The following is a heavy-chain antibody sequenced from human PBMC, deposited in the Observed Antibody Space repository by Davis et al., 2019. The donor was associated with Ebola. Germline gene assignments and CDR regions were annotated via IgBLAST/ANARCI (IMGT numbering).Heavy chain of an antibody. J-gene: IGHJ6*02. Sequence: PSETLSLTCTVSGGSISSYYWSWIRQPPGKGLEWIGYIYYSGSTNYNPSLKSRVTISVDTSKNQFSLKLSSVTAADTAVYYCARTNQDPTLYYYGMDVWGQGTTVTVSS. V-gene: IGHV4-59*01. CDR1: GGSISSYY. CDR3: ARTNQDPTLYYYGMDV. CDR2: IYYSGST. D-gene: IGHD2/OR15-2a*01.